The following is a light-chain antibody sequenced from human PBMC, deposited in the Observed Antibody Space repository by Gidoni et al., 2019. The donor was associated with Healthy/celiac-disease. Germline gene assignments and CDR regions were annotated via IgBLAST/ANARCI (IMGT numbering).Light chain of an antibody. CDR2: DAS. J-gene: IGKJ1*01. CDR1: QSISSW. CDR3: QPYNSYSRT. Sequence: DIQMTQSPSTLSASVGDRVTITCRASQSISSWLAWYQQKPGKAPKLLIYDASSLESGVPSRFSGSGSGTEFTLTISSLHPDDFATYYCQPYNSYSRTFGQGTKVEIK. V-gene: IGKV1-5*01.